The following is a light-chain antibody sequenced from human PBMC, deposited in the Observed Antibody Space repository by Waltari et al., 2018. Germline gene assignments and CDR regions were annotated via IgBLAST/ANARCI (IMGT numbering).Light chain of an antibody. J-gene: IGKJ4*01. Sequence: DIRLTQSPSSLSASVGDRVTITCRASHGISYYLAWFQQKPGKAPKPLIFGASSLQSGVPWRFSGGGSETFFTLTISDLQPEDFATYYCQQYNSYPPTFGGGTRV. CDR1: HGISYY. CDR2: GAS. V-gene: IGKV1-16*01. CDR3: QQYNSYPPT.